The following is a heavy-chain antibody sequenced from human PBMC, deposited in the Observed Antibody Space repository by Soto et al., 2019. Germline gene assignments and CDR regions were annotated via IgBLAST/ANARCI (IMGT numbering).Heavy chain of an antibody. CDR3: GRVGHNGYDLDLGC. CDR2: IWNDGSEK. Sequence: LSGEAPGFTFSNYGMQRVRQAPGKGLEWVSVIWNDGSEKNYADSVKCRFTLSGDSCKNTLYLAMNSLRFKDTAVYYCGRVGHNGYDLDLGCWGQRTMVTV. CDR1: GFTFSNYG. D-gene: IGHD5-12*01. V-gene: IGHV3-33*08. J-gene: IGHJ4*02.